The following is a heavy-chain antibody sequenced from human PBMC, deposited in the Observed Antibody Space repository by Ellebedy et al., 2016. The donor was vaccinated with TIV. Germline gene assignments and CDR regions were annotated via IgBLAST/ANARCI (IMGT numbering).Heavy chain of an antibody. Sequence: PGGSLRLSCTVSGGSVSADFLRWIRQPPGKGLEWIGYIHSPGNTYYTASLPCRFTMSLDTSKNQFSLNLTSVTAADTAVYFCARHDPRYYESSGFFYGGWFDPWGQGTLVTVSS. CDR3: ARHDPRYYESSGFFYGGWFDP. D-gene: IGHD3-22*01. CDR2: IHSPGNT. J-gene: IGHJ5*02. V-gene: IGHV4-59*08. CDR1: GGSVSADF.